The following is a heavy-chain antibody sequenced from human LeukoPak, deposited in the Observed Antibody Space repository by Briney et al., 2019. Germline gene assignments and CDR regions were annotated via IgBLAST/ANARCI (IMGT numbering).Heavy chain of an antibody. Sequence: GGSLRLSCAASGFTFSSYGMHWVRQAPGKGLEWVAFIRYDGSNKYYADSVKGRFTISRDNAKNSLYLQMNSLRAEDTAVYYCARDEYSSRRQNPYDYWGQGTLVTVSS. CDR3: ARDEYSSRRQNPYDY. J-gene: IGHJ4*02. D-gene: IGHD6-13*01. V-gene: IGHV3-30*02. CDR2: IRYDGSNK. CDR1: GFTFSSYG.